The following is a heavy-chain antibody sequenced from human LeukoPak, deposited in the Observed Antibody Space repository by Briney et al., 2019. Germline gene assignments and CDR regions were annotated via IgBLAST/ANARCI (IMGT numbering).Heavy chain of an antibody. J-gene: IGHJ4*02. CDR1: GYTFTSYG. CDR2: ISAYNGNT. D-gene: IGHD2-2*01. V-gene: IGHV1-18*01. Sequence: ASVKVSCKASGYTFTSYGISWVRQAPGQGLEWMGWISAYNGNTNYAQKLQGRVTMTTDTSTSTAYMELRSLRSDDTAAYYCVRVPSDEPPDYWGQGTLVTVSS. CDR3: VRVPSDEPPDY.